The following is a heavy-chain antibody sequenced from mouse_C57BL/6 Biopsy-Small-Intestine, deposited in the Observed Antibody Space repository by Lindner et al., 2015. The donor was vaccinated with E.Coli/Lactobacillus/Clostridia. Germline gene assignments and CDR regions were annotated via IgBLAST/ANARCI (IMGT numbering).Heavy chain of an antibody. Sequence: VQLQESGAELVRPGASVKLSCTASGFNIKDYYIHWVKQRPEQGLEWIGRIDPENGDTEYAPKFQGKATMTTDPSSNTAYLQLTSLTSEDTAVYYCTTGGYWSFDVWGTGTTVTVSS. V-gene: IGHV14-1*01. CDR3: TTGGYWSFDV. J-gene: IGHJ1*03. CDR2: IDPENGDT. CDR1: GFNIKDYY.